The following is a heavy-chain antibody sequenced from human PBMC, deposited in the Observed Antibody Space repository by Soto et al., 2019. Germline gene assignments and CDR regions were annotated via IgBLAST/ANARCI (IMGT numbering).Heavy chain of an antibody. CDR3: AKEGNSSRRGEYFQH. D-gene: IGHD6-13*01. Sequence: GGSLRLSCAASGSTFSSYGMHWVRQAPGKGLEWVAVISYDGSNKYYADSVKGRFTISRDNSKNTLYLQMNSLRAEDTAVYYCAKEGNSSRRGEYFQHWGQGTLVTVSS. V-gene: IGHV3-30*18. CDR1: GSTFSSYG. J-gene: IGHJ1*01. CDR2: ISYDGSNK.